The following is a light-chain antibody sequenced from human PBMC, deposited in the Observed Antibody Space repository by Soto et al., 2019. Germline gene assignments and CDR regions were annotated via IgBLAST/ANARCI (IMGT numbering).Light chain of an antibody. V-gene: IGKV1-6*01. J-gene: IGKJ4*01. CDR2: SAS. CDR3: LQESNYPLT. Sequence: IQMTQSPSSLSASVGDRVTITFRASQGVRDDVGWYQQKPGKAPKLLSYSASTLQSGVPSRFSGNGPGTDFTLTIIGLQPEDFATYYCLQESNYPLTFGGGTKVEIK. CDR1: QGVRDD.